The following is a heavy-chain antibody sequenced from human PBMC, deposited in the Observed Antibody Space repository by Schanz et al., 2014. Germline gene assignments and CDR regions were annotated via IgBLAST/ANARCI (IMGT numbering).Heavy chain of an antibody. J-gene: IGHJ4*02. CDR2: IYYSGNT. Sequence: QVQLQESGPGLVKPSQTLSLTCTVSGGSISSGGYYWSWIRHHPGKGLEWIGYIYYSGNTYYNPSLKSRITITVASSKNQCSLRRDSVAAADTAVYYCALREKPYGPFASWGQGALVTVSS. CDR3: ALREKPYGPFAS. V-gene: IGHV4-31*09. D-gene: IGHD3-10*01. CDR1: GGSISSGGYY.